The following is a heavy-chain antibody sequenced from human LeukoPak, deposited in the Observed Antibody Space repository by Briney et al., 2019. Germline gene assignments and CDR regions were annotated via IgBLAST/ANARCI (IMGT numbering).Heavy chain of an antibody. CDR2: INSDGSST. CDR3: ARAPTLYGSGPVLVY. V-gene: IGHV3-74*01. D-gene: IGHD3-10*01. CDR1: GFTFSSYW. J-gene: IGHJ4*02. Sequence: GGSLRLSCAASGFTFSSYWMHWVRQAPGKGLVWVSRINSDGSSTSYADSVKGRFTISRDNAKNTLYLQMNSLRAEDTAVYYCARAPTLYGSGPVLVYWGQGTLVTVSS.